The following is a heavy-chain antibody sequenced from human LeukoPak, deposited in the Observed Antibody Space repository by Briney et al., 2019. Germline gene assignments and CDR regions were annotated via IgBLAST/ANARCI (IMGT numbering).Heavy chain of an antibody. D-gene: IGHD3-3*01. J-gene: IGHJ6*03. CDR3: ARRTYYDFWSGKPQTNYYYYMDV. V-gene: IGHV4-59*08. Sequence: SETLFLTITIPGGPISSSHWSWIRQPPGKGLGWNEHIYYSGSPHSNPSLKSRVTISVDTSKSQFSLKLSSVTAADTAVYYCARRTYYDFWSGKPQTNYYYYMDVWGKGTTVTVSS. CDR2: IYYSGSP. CDR1: GGPISSSH.